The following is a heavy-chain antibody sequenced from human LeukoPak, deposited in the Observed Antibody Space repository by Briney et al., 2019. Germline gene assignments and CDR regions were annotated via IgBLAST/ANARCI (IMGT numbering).Heavy chain of an antibody. CDR2: ISAYNANT. V-gene: IGHV1-18*01. D-gene: IGHD3-22*01. CDR1: GYTFSSYD. CDR3: ARHVTYYSDSSGHDLADY. J-gene: IGHJ4*02. Sequence: GASVKVSCKASGYTFSSYDISWVRQAPGQGLEWMGWISAYNANTSYAQKVQGRVTMTTDTSTSTAYMEVRSLRSDDTAVYYCARHVTYYSDSSGHDLADYWGQGTLVTVSS.